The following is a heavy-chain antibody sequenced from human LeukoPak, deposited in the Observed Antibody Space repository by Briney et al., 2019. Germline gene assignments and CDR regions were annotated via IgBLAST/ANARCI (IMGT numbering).Heavy chain of an antibody. V-gene: IGHV1-18*01. CDR1: GYTFTSYG. CDR2: ISAYNGNT. CDR3: ARAMDAYYYYYYMDV. Sequence: ASVKVSCKASGYTFTSYGISWVRQAPGQGLEWMGWISAYNGNTNYAQKLQGRVTMTTDTSTSTAYMELRSLRSDDTAVYYCARAMDAYYYYYYMDVWGKGTTVTVSS. D-gene: IGHD3/OR15-3a*01. J-gene: IGHJ6*03.